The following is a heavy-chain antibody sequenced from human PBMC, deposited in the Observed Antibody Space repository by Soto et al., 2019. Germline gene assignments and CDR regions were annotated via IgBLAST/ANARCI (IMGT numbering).Heavy chain of an antibody. Sequence: GGSLRLSCAASGFTVSSNYMSWVRQAPGKGLEWVSVIYSRGSTYYADSVKSRFTISRHNSKNTLYLQMNSLRAEDTAVYYCARSYYYGSGSYYPFDYWGQGTPVTVSS. J-gene: IGHJ4*02. D-gene: IGHD3-10*01. CDR1: GFTVSSNY. V-gene: IGHV3-53*04. CDR3: ARSYYYGSGSYYPFDY. CDR2: IYSRGST.